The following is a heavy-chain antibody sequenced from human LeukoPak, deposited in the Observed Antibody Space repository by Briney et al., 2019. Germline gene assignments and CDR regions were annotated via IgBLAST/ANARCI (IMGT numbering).Heavy chain of an antibody. CDR2: IDPSDLYT. CDR3: ASSIAAAGIGQNTFDI. J-gene: IGHJ3*02. Sequence: EESLKISCKGSGYSFSTYRISWVRQMPGKGLEWMGKIDPSDLYTDYSPSFQGHVTISADTSINTAFLEWSSLKTSDTAIYYCASSIAAAGIGQNTFDIWGQGTVVAVSS. V-gene: IGHV5-10-1*01. CDR1: GYSFSTYR. D-gene: IGHD6-13*01.